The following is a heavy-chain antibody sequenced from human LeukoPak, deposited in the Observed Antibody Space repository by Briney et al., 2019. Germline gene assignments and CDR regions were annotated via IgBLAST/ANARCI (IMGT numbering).Heavy chain of an antibody. CDR1: GGSISSGGYY. J-gene: IGHJ5*02. Sequence: PSETLSLTCTVSGGSISSGGYYWCWIRQHPGKGLEWIGYIYYSGSTYYNPSLKSRVTISVDTSKNQYSLKLSSVTAADTAVYYCARGDYYDSSGYYSPWGQGTLVTVSS. V-gene: IGHV4-31*03. D-gene: IGHD3-22*01. CDR3: ARGDYYDSSGYYSP. CDR2: IYYSGST.